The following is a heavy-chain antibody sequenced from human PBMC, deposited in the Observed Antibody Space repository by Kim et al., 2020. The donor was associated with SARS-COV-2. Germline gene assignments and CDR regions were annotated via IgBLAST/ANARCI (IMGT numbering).Heavy chain of an antibody. V-gene: IGHV3-73*01. J-gene: IGHJ4*02. CDR2: IRSKTRNYAT. CDR3: GARGDMGGPGDY. D-gene: IGHD3-16*01. CDR1: EFIFSGSA. Sequence: GGSLRLSCATSEFIFSGSAMQWVRQASGKGLEWVGRIRSKTRNYATSYAASVKGRLTISRDDSKSTAYLQMDSLKTEDTAVYYCGARGDMGGPGDYWGQGTLVTVSS.